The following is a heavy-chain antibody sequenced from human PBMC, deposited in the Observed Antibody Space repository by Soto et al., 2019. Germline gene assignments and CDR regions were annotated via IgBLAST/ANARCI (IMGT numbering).Heavy chain of an antibody. V-gene: IGHV3-33*01. CDR1: GFTFSSYG. Sequence: GGSLRLSCAASGFTFSSYGMHWVRQAPGKGLEWVAVIWFDGSNKFYADSVKGRFTISRDNSKNTASLQMNSLRDEDSAAYYCATTGPYWGQGTLVTVSS. CDR2: IWFDGSNK. CDR3: ATTGPY. J-gene: IGHJ4*02.